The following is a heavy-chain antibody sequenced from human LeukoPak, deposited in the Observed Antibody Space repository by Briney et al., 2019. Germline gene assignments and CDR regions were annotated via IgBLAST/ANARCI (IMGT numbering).Heavy chain of an antibody. J-gene: IGHJ4*02. D-gene: IGHD6-13*01. V-gene: IGHV3-30*03. CDR1: GFTFSSYG. CDR2: ISYDGSNK. CDR3: ATEGVAAAGKAIDY. Sequence: GGSLRLSCAASGFTFSSYGMHWVRQAPGKELEWVAVISYDGSNKYYADSVKGRFTISRDNSKNTLYLQMNSLRAEDTAVYYCATEGVAAAGKAIDYWGQGTLVTVSS.